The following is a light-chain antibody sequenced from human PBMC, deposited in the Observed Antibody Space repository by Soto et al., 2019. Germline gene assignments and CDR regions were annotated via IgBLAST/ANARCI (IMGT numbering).Light chain of an antibody. CDR2: YDS. CDR1: NIGSKS. Sequence: SYELTQPPSVSVAPGKTARITCGGNNIGSKSLHWYQQKPGQAPVLVIYYDSDRPSGIPERFSGSNSGNTATLTISRVEAGDEADYYCQVWDSSSDHYVFGTGTKVTV. J-gene: IGLJ1*01. V-gene: IGLV3-21*04. CDR3: QVWDSSSDHYV.